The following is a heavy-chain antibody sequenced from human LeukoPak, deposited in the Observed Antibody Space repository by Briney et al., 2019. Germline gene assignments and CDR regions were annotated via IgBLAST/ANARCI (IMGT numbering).Heavy chain of an antibody. D-gene: IGHD1-26*01. J-gene: IGHJ4*02. Sequence: SETLSLTCTVSGGSISSYYWSWIRQPPGKGLEWIGYIYYSGSTYYNPSLKSRVTISVDTSKNQFSLKLSSVTAADTAVYYCARRVGATRGSTFDYWGQGTLVTVSS. CDR3: ARRVGATRGSTFDY. V-gene: IGHV4-59*08. CDR2: IYYSGST. CDR1: GGSISSYY.